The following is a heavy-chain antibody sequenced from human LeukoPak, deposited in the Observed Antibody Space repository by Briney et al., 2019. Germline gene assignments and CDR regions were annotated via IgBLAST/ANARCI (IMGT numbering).Heavy chain of an antibody. CDR3: ARQVGTISVYDY. Sequence: GGSLRLSCAASGFIFRSYGMHWVSQAPGKGLEWVADIWFDGKNEHFADSVKGRFTISRDNSKNTMYLQISSLRAEDTAVYYCARQVGTISVYDYWGQGTLVTVSS. D-gene: IGHD1-26*01. CDR2: IWFDGKNE. CDR1: GFIFRSYG. V-gene: IGHV3-33*01. J-gene: IGHJ4*02.